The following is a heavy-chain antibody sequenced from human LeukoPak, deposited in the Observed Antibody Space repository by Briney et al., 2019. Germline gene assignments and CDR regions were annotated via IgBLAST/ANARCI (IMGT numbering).Heavy chain of an antibody. J-gene: IGHJ6*02. CDR2: IIPIFGIA. Sequence: SSVKVSCKASGGTFSSYAISWVRQAPGQGLEWMGRIIPIFGIANYAQKFQGRVTITADKSTSTAYIELSSLRSEDTAVYYCARGMDCGSTSCSDYYYYYGMDVWGQGTTVTVSS. CDR3: ARGMDCGSTSCSDYYYYYGMDV. CDR1: GGTFSSYA. D-gene: IGHD2-2*01. V-gene: IGHV1-69*04.